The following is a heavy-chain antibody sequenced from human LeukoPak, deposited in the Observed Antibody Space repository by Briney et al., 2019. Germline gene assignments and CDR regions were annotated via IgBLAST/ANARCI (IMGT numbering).Heavy chain of an antibody. CDR3: ARDYGDYAGLWFDP. V-gene: IGHV1-2*02. CDR2: INPNSGGT. D-gene: IGHD4-17*01. Sequence: GASVKVSCKASGYTFTGYYMHWVRQAPGQGLEWMGWINPNSGGTNYAQKFQGRVPMTRDTSISTAYMELSRLRSDDTAVYYCARDYGDYAGLWFDPWGQGTLVTVSS. J-gene: IGHJ5*02. CDR1: GYTFTGYY.